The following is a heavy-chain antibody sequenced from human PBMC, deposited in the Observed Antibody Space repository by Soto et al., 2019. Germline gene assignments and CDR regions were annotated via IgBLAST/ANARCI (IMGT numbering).Heavy chain of an antibody. CDR1: GGSISSGDYY. J-gene: IGHJ5*02. CDR2: IYYSGST. D-gene: IGHD2-2*01. V-gene: IGHV4-30-4*01. Sequence: QVQLQESGPGLVKPSQTLSLTCTVSGGSISSGDYYWSWIRQPPGKGLEWIGYIYYSGSTYYNPSRKRRVXXSXDXXQIQFSLKLSSVTAADTAVYYCARARTSAAAALDPWGQGTLVTVSS. CDR3: ARARTSAAAALDP.